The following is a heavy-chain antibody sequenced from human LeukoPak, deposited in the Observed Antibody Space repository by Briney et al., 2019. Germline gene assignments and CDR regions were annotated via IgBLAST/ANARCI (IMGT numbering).Heavy chain of an antibody. CDR3: AREGTYYYDSSGYYDGVLHAFDI. CDR1: GYTFTSNA. CDR2: INAGNGNT. Sequence: ASVKVSCKASGYTFTSNAMHWVRQAPGQRLEWMGWINAGNGNTKYSQKFQGRVTITRDTSASTAYMELSSLRSEDAAVYYCAREGTYYYDSSGYYDGVLHAFDIWGQGTMVTVSS. J-gene: IGHJ3*02. D-gene: IGHD3-22*01. V-gene: IGHV1-3*01.